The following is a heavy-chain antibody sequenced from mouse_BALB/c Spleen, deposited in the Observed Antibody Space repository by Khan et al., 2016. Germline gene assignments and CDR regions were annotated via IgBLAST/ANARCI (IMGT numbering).Heavy chain of an antibody. D-gene: IGHD2-1*01. Sequence: QIQLVQSGPELKKPGETVKISCKASGFTLTNYGMNWVKQAPGKGLKWMGWINTYNGEPTYADDFKGRFDFSLETSARTAYLQSNNLKNEDTATYCYARKPPLLPDYYAMDYWGQGTSVTVSS. CDR3: ARKPPLLPDYYAMDY. CDR2: INTYNGEP. V-gene: IGHV9-3-1*01. CDR1: GFTLTNYG. J-gene: IGHJ4*01.